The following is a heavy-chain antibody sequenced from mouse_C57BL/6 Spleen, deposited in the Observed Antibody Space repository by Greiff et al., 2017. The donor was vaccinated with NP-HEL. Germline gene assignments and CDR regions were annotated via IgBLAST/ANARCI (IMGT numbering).Heavy chain of an antibody. V-gene: IGHV1-62-2*01. CDR1: GYTFTEYT. CDR3: ARHEKVDYYSPPGGYFDV. D-gene: IGHD2-12*01. J-gene: IGHJ1*03. CDR2: FYPGSGSI. Sequence: QVQLQQSGAELVKPGASVKLSCKASGYTFTEYTIHWVKQRSGQGLEWIGWFYPGSGSIKYNEKFKDKATLTADKSSSTGYMELSRLTSEDSAVYYCARHEKVDYYSPPGGYFDVWGTGTTVTVSS.